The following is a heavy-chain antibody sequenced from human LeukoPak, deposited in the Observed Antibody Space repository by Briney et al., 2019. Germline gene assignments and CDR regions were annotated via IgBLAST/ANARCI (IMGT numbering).Heavy chain of an antibody. J-gene: IGHJ6*03. CDR3: ARVSVSPYDFWSGYYSPYYYYMDV. V-gene: IGHV1-8*03. D-gene: IGHD3-3*01. Sequence: GASVKVSCKASGYTFTSYDINWVRQATGQGLEWMGWMNPNSGNTGYAQKFQGRVTITRNTSISTAYMELSSLRSEDTAVYYCARVSVSPYDFWSGYYSPYYYYMDVWGKGTTVTVSS. CDR2: MNPNSGNT. CDR1: GYTFTSYD.